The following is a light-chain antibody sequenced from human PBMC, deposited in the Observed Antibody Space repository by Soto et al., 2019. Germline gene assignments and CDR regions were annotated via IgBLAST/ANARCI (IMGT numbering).Light chain of an antibody. V-gene: IGKV1-39*01. CDR2: AAF. J-gene: IGKJ1*01. CDR3: QQSYSTPRT. Sequence: DIQMTQSPSSLSASVGDRVTITCRASQSISSYLNWYKQKPGKAPKLLIYAAFSLQSGVPSRFSGSGSWTDFTLTISSLQPEDFATYYCQQSYSTPRTFGQGTKVEIK. CDR1: QSISSY.